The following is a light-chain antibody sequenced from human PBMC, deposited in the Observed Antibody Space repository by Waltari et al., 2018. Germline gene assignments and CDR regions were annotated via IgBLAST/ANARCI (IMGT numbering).Light chain of an antibody. V-gene: IGLV3-27*01. CDR2: KDS. Sequence: SYELTQPSSVSVSPGQTAKITCSGDVLTKKYARWFQQKPGQAPVLMIYKDSERPSRIPERFSGSSSGATVTLTITGAQVEDEADYYCSSSTDNSGIFGGGTTLTVL. CDR1: VLTKKY. CDR3: SSSTDNSGI. J-gene: IGLJ2*01.